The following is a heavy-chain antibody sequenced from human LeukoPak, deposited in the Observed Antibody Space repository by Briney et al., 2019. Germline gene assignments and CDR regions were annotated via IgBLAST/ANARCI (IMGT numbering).Heavy chain of an antibody. Sequence: GGSLRLSCAASGFTFSSYGMSWVRQAPGKGLEWVSGISGSGGSTYYADSVKGRFTISRDNSKNTLYLQMNSLRAEDTAVYYCAKDPLHCSGGSCTGRGGYWGQGTLVTVSS. CDR1: GFTFSSYG. D-gene: IGHD2-15*01. CDR3: AKDPLHCSGGSCTGRGGY. V-gene: IGHV3-23*01. J-gene: IGHJ4*02. CDR2: ISGSGGST.